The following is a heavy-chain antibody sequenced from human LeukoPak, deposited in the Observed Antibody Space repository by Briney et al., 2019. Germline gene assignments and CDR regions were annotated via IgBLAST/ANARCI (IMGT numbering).Heavy chain of an antibody. Sequence: GASVKVSCKASGYKFTDDYMQWVRQAPGQGLEFMGWINPDSGFTNYAQKFKGRVTMTRDTSISTAYLEVRSLTSDDTAVYYCAPTAEAYTCGGKVWGQGTLVTVSS. D-gene: IGHD2-2*02. CDR2: INPDSGFT. CDR1: GYKFTDDY. J-gene: IGHJ4*02. V-gene: IGHV1-2*02. CDR3: APTAEAYTCGGKV.